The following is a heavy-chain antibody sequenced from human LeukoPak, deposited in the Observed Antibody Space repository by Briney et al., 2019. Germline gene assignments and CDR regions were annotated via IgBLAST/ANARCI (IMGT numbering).Heavy chain of an antibody. Sequence: GGSLRLSCAASGFTFSSYWMHWVRQAPGKGLEWVSSISLTSGYIQYADSVKGRFTISRDNAKNSLYLQMNSLRADDTAVYYCARLYSNRWYTGYPYMDVWGKGTTVTVSS. J-gene: IGHJ6*03. CDR3: ARLYSNRWYTGYPYMDV. CDR1: GFTFSSYW. CDR2: ISLTSGYI. D-gene: IGHD6-13*01. V-gene: IGHV3-21*01.